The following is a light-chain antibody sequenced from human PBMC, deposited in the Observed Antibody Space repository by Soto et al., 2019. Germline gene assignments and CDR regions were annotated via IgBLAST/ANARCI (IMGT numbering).Light chain of an antibody. CDR1: QHISNF. J-gene: IGKJ2*01. V-gene: IGKV1-39*01. Sequence: DIQMTQSPSSLSASIGDTVTITCRASQHISNFVNWYQQRPGTPPKLLIYAAATLHPGVPSRFSGVGFGTDFTLTINSLQPDDFVTYFCQQSSSTPYTFGQVTRLEI. CDR3: QQSSSTPYT. CDR2: AAA.